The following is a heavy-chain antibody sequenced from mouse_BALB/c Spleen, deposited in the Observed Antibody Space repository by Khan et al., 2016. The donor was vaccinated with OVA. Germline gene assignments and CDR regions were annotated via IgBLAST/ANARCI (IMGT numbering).Heavy chain of an antibody. D-gene: IGHD4-1*01. J-gene: IGHJ4*01. CDR1: GYSITSDYA. CDR2: ISYSGST. CDR3: ASELGRYYAMDY. Sequence: EVQLQESGPGLVKPSQSLSLTCTVTGYSITSDYAWNWIRQFPGNKLEWMGCISYSGSTNYSPSLKSPISITREKSKNQFFLQLNSVTAEDTATYYCASELGRYYAMDYWGQGTSVTVSS. V-gene: IGHV3-2*02.